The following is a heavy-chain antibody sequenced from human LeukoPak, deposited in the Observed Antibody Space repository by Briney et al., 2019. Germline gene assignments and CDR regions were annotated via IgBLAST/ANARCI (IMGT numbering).Heavy chain of an antibody. CDR1: GFTFSSYA. D-gene: IGHD2-2*02. CDR3: ARDVGVYCSTTSCYTVY. J-gene: IGHJ4*02. Sequence: PGGSLRLSCAASGFTFSSYAMSWVRQAPGKGLEWVSAISGSGGSTYYADSVKGRFTISRDNAKNSLYLQMNSLRAEDTAVYYCARDVGVYCSTTSCYTVYWGQGTLVTVSS. V-gene: IGHV3-23*01. CDR2: ISGSGGST.